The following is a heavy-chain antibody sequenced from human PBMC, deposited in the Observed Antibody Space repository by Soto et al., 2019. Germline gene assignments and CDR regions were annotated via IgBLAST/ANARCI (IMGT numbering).Heavy chain of an antibody. J-gene: IGHJ6*02. CDR3: AKAGHSKYSGSTSGMDV. CDR1: GFTFSSYG. Sequence: QVQLVESGGGVVQPGRSLRLSCAASGFTFSSYGMHWVRQAPGKGLEWVAVISYDGSNKYYADSVKGRFTISRDNSKNTLYLQMNSLRAEDTAVYYCAKAGHSKYSGSTSGMDVWGQGTTVTVSS. D-gene: IGHD1-26*01. CDR2: ISYDGSNK. V-gene: IGHV3-30*18.